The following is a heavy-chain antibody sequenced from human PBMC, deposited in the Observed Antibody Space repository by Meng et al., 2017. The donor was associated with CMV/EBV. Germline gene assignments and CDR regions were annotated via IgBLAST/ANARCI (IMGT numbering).Heavy chain of an antibody. V-gene: IGHV1-8*01. CDR2: MNPNSGNT. Sequence: ASVKVSCKASGYTFTSYDINWVRQATGQGLEWMGWMNPNSGNTGYAQKFQGRVTMTRNTSISTAYMELSSLRSDDTAVYYCARDEANWGFCDLWGRGTLVTVSS. J-gene: IGHJ2*01. CDR3: ARDEANWGFCDL. D-gene: IGHD7-27*01. CDR1: GYTFTSYD.